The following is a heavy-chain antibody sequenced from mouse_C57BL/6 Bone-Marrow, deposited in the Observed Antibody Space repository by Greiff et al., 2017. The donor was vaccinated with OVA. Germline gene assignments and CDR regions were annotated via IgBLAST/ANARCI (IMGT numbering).Heavy chain of an antibody. CDR1: GFTFSDYG. V-gene: IGHV5-17*01. D-gene: IGHD1-2*01. CDR2: ISSGGSTI. Sequence: EVKVVESGGGLVKPGGSLKLSCAASGFTFSDYGMHWVRQAPEKGLEWVAYISSGGSTIYYAATVKGRFTITRDNAKNTLFLQMTSLRSEDTAMYYCGRRGVGYGAWFADWGQGTLVTVSA. J-gene: IGHJ3*01. CDR3: GRRGVGYGAWFAD.